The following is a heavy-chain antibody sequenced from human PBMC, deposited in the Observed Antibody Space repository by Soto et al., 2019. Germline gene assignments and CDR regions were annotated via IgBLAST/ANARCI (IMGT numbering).Heavy chain of an antibody. CDR2: IYYSGST. Sequence: SETLSLTCTVSGGSISSYYWSWIRQPPGKGLEWIGYIYYSGSTNYNPSLKSRVTISVDTSKNQFSLKLSSVTAADTAVYYCARLNTAIMGLGYMDVWGKGTTVTVSS. V-gene: IGHV4-59*08. J-gene: IGHJ6*03. CDR3: ARLNTAIMGLGYMDV. CDR1: GGSISSYY. D-gene: IGHD6-19*01.